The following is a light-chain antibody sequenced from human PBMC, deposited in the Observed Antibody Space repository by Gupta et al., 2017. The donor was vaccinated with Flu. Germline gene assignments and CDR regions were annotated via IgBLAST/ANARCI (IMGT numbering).Light chain of an antibody. CDR3: YSYAGSYTSWV. V-gene: IGLV2-11*01. CDR2: DVS. CDR1: SSDVGGYNS. J-gene: IGLJ3*02. Sequence: QSALTQPRSVSGSPGQSVTISCTGTSSDVGGYNSVSWYQQHPGKAPKVIIYDVSKRPSGVPDRFSGSNSGNTASLTISGLQAEDEADDYCYSYAGSYTSWVFGGGTKLTVL.